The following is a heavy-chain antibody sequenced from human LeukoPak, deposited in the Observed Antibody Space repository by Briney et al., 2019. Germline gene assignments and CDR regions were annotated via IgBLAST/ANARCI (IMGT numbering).Heavy chain of an antibody. Sequence: GGSLRLSCAASGLTFSNHGMHWVRKAPGKGLEWVALIRNDGSNKYYADSVEGRFTISRDNSKDTLYLQMNSLRVEDTAVYYCARDRGWLQFLDSWGQGTLVTVSS. CDR3: ARDRGWLQFLDS. D-gene: IGHD5-24*01. CDR1: GLTFSNHG. CDR2: IRNDGSNK. V-gene: IGHV3-30*02. J-gene: IGHJ4*02.